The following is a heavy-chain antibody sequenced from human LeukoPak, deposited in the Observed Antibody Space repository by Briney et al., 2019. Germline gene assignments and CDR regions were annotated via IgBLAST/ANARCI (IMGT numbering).Heavy chain of an antibody. CDR3: ARRLGIMRDPFDY. Sequence: KPSETLSLTCAVSGYSISSGYYWGWIRQPPGQGLEWIGGIYHSGSTYYNPSLKSRVTISVDTPKNQFSLKLSSVTSADTAVYYCARRLGIMRDPFDYWGQGTLVTVSS. D-gene: IGHD7-27*01. CDR2: IYHSGST. CDR1: GYSISSGYY. J-gene: IGHJ4*02. V-gene: IGHV4-38-2*01.